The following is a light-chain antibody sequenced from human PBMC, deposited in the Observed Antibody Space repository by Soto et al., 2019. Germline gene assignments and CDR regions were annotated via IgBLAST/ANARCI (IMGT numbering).Light chain of an antibody. V-gene: IGKV1-12*01. CDR2: AAS. CDR1: QGISSS. CDR3: QQANSSPPT. Sequence: DIQMTQSPSSVSASVGDRVTITCRASQGISSSLAWYQQKPRKAPKILIYAASTLQSGVSSRFSGSGSGTDFTLTISRLQPEDFASYYCQQANSSPPTFGQGTRLEIK. J-gene: IGKJ5*01.